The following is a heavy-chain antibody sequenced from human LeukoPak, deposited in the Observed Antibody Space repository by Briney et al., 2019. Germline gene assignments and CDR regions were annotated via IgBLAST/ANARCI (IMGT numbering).Heavy chain of an antibody. CDR3: ATPGPVEMATRSWYYFDY. V-gene: IGHV1-24*01. D-gene: IGHD5-24*01. Sequence: ASVKVSCKVSGYTLTELSMHWVRQAPGKGLEWMGGFDPEDGETIYAQKFQGRVTMTEDTSTDTAYMELSSLRSDDTAVYYCATPGPVEMATRSWYYFDYWGQGTLVTVSS. J-gene: IGHJ4*02. CDR1: GYTLTELS. CDR2: FDPEDGET.